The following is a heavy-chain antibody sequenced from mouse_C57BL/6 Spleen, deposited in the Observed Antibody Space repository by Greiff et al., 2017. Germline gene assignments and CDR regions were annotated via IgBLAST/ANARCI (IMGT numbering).Heavy chain of an antibody. J-gene: IGHJ1*03. V-gene: IGHV1-15*01. D-gene: IGHD1-1*01. CDR3: TRRGTVVATGYFDV. CDR2: IDPETGGT. Sequence: VQLQESGAELVRPGASVTLSCKASGYTFTDYEMHWVKQTPVHGLEWIGAIDPETGGTAYNQKFKGKAILTADKSSSTAYMELRSLTSEDSAVYYCTRRGTVVATGYFDVWGTGTTGTVSS. CDR1: GYTFTDYE.